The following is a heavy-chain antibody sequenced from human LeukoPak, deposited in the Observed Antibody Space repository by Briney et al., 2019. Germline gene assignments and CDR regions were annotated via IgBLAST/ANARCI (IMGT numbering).Heavy chain of an antibody. J-gene: IGHJ6*03. CDR1: GFTVINNY. V-gene: IGHV3-53*01. CDR3: SPSPRWGV. Sequence: PGGSLRLSCAASGFTVINNYMTWVRQAPGKGLEWVSVIYSGGPTHYAHSVKGRFHISRDNSKNTLYLEMNSLRVDDTAVYYCSPSPRWGVWRKGTTVTVSS. D-gene: IGHD3-16*01. CDR2: IYSGGPT.